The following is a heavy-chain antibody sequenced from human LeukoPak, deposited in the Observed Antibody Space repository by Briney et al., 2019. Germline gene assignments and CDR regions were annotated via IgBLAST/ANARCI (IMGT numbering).Heavy chain of an antibody. J-gene: IGHJ3*02. Sequence: PSETLSLTCTVSGGSISSSSHYWGWIRQPPGKGLEWIGSIYYSGSTYYNPSLKSRVTISVDTSKNQFSLKLSPVTAADTAVYYCARRGRKKSGSYYVDAFDIWGQGTMVTVSS. D-gene: IGHD1-26*01. CDR2: IYYSGST. CDR3: ARRGRKKSGSYYVDAFDI. CDR1: GGSISSSSHY. V-gene: IGHV4-39*01.